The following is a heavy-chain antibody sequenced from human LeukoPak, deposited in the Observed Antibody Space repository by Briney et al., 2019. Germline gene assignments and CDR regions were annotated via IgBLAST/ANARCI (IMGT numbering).Heavy chain of an antibody. D-gene: IGHD2-21*02. CDR2: ISSNGGST. CDR1: GFTFSSYA. Sequence: GGSLRLSCAASGFTFSSYAMHWVRQAPGKGLEYVSAISSNGGSTYYANSVKGRFAISRDNSKNTLYLQMGSLRAEDMAVYYCARDSKASYCGGDCYSHLFDYWGQGTLVTASS. J-gene: IGHJ4*02. CDR3: ARDSKASYCGGDCYSHLFDY. V-gene: IGHV3-64*01.